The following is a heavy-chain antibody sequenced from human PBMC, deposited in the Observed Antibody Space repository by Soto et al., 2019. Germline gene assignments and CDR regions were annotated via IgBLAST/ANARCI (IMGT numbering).Heavy chain of an antibody. Sequence: PGGALRLSCAASGFTFSGSAMHWVRQGSGKGLEWVGRIRSKANSYATAYAASVKGRFTISRDDSKNTAYLQMNSLKTEDTAVYYCTRAHFEPGNYYYYGMDVWGQGTTVTVSS. CDR2: IRSKANSYAT. V-gene: IGHV3-73*01. D-gene: IGHD3-10*01. J-gene: IGHJ6*02. CDR3: TRAHFEPGNYYYYGMDV. CDR1: GFTFSGSA.